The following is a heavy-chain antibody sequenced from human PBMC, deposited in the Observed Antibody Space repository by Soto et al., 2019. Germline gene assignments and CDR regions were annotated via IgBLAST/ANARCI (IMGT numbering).Heavy chain of an antibody. CDR3: ARSGPTAMGDIYFDY. D-gene: IGHD5-18*01. CDR2: IIPIFGTA. J-gene: IGHJ4*02. CDR1: GGTFSSYA. Sequence: SVKVSCKASGGTFSSYAISWVRQAPGQGLEWMGGIIPIFGTANYAQKFQGRVTITADESTSTAYMELSSLRSEDTAVYYCARSGPTAMGDIYFDYWGQGTLVTVS. V-gene: IGHV1-69*13.